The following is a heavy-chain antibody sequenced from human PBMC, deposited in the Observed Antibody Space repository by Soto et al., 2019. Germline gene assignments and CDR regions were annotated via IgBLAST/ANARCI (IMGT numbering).Heavy chain of an antibody. D-gene: IGHD6-6*01. CDR2: ISGSGGST. V-gene: IGHV3-23*01. J-gene: IGHJ4*02. Sequence: GGSLRLSCAASGFTFSSYAMSWVRQAPGKGLEWVSAISGSGGSTYYADSVKGRFTISRDNSKNTLYLQMNSLRAEDTAVYYCAKVGTAARRTGHYFDYWGQGTLVTVSS. CDR1: GFTFSSYA. CDR3: AKVGTAARRTGHYFDY.